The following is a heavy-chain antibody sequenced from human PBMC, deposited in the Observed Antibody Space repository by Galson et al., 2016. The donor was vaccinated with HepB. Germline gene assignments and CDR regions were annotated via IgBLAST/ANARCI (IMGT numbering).Heavy chain of an antibody. Sequence: SVKVSCKVSGGTFSSYGISWVRQAPGQGLEWMGRVIPILGITNYAQKIQGRVTITADKSTSTAYMELSSLTSEDTAVYYCAAPRDGYNFGIVYWGQGTLVVVSS. CDR1: GGTFSSYG. CDR2: VIPILGIT. CDR3: AAPRDGYNFGIVY. J-gene: IGHJ4*02. V-gene: IGHV1-69*04. D-gene: IGHD5-24*01.